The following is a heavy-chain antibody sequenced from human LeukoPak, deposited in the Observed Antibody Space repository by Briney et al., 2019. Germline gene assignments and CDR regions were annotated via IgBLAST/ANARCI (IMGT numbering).Heavy chain of an antibody. CDR3: ARVFTRGYYDSSGYSSFYH. J-gene: IGHJ4*02. Sequence: GRSLTLSCAAAGFTFSSYSMNWVRQAPGRGLEWLSYISIRSSTIYYADSVRGRFTISRDNAKNSLYLQMNSLRAEDTAVYYCARVFTRGYYDSSGYSSFYHWGQGTLVTVSS. D-gene: IGHD3-22*01. CDR2: ISIRSSTI. V-gene: IGHV3-48*04. CDR1: GFTFSSYS.